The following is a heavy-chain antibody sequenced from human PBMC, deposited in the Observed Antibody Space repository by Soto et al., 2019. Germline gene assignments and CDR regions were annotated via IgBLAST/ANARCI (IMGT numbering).Heavy chain of an antibody. CDR2: IYPGDSDT. CDR3: ARIVVVVPAAIPWFDP. D-gene: IGHD2-2*02. V-gene: IGHV5-51*01. J-gene: IGHJ5*02. CDR1: GYSFTRYW. Sequence: WESLMITWTSSGYSFTRYWIGWVRQMPGKGLEWMGIIYPGDSDTRYSPSFQGQVTISADKSISTAYLQWSSLKASDTAMYYCARIVVVVPAAIPWFDPWGQGTLVTVSS.